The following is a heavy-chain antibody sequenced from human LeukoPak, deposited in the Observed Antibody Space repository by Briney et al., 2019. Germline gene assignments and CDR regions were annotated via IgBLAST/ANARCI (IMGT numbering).Heavy chain of an antibody. CDR1: GGSISSSSYY. CDR3: ARQWADFWSGYYLVFDY. CDR2: IYYSGST. J-gene: IGHJ4*02. V-gene: IGHV4-39*01. D-gene: IGHD3-3*01. Sequence: SETLSLTCTVSGGSISSSSYYWGWIRQPPGKGLEWIGSIYYSGSTYYNPSLKSRVTISVDTSKNQFSPKLSSVTAADTAVYYCARQWADFWSGYYLVFDYWGQGTLVTVSS.